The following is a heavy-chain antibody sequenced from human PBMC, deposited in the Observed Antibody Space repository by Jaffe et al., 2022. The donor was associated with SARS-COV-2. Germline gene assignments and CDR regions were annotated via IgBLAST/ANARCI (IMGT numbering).Heavy chain of an antibody. Sequence: QVQLQESGPGLVKPLEPLSLTCTVSGGSISSRNYYWGWIRQPPGKGLEWIGSIYYSGGTYYNPSLSSRVTVSADTSKNQFSLKMRSVTAADTAVYYCARRGDSYAVFDYWGQGTLVTVSS. CDR3: ARRGDSYAVFDY. CDR1: GGSISSRNYY. V-gene: IGHV4-39*01. D-gene: IGHD5-18*01. CDR2: IYYSGGT. J-gene: IGHJ4*02.